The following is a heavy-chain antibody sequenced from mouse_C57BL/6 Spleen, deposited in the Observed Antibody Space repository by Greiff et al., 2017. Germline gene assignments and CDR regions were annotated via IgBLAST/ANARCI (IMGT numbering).Heavy chain of an antibody. D-gene: IGHD2-4*01. CDR1: GFTFSDYG. Sequence: EVKLVESGGGLVKPGGSLKLSCAASGFTFSDYGMHWVRQAPEKGLEWVAYISSGSSTIYYADTVKGRFTISRDNAKNTLFLQMTSLRSEDTAMYYCARACDYDDAGFAYWGQGTLVTFSA. CDR3: ARACDYDDAGFAY. V-gene: IGHV5-17*01. CDR2: ISSGSSTI. J-gene: IGHJ3*01.